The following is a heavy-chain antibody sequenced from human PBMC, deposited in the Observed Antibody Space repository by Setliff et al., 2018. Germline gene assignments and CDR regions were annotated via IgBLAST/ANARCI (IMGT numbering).Heavy chain of an antibody. V-gene: IGHV3-21*03. CDR1: GFTFSSYS. CDR2: ISPDSYYI. J-gene: IGHJ2*01. CDR3: ARRSTRGCSGGSCYQWYFDL. Sequence: GSLRLSCAASGFTFSSYSMHWVRQTPGKGLEWVSSISPDSYYIYYADSIKGRFTISRDNAKSSLYLQMNSLRAEDTAVYYCARRSTRGCSGGSCYQWYFDLWGRGALVTVS. D-gene: IGHD2-15*01.